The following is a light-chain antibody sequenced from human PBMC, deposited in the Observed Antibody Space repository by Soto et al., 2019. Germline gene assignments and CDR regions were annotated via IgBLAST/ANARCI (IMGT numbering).Light chain of an antibody. CDR2: DAC. Sequence: EIVLTQSPATLSLSPGERATLSCRASQSVSSYLAWYQQKPGQAPRLLIYDACNRATGIPARLSGGGSGTDFAPTISSLEPEEFAVYYCQQRFNWPSFTFGQGTKLQIK. CDR1: QSVSSY. V-gene: IGKV3-11*01. CDR3: QQRFNWPSFT. J-gene: IGKJ2*01.